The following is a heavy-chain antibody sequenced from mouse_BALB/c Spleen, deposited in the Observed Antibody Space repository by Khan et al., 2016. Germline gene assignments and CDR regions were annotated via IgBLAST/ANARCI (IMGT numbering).Heavy chain of an antibody. CDR2: ISTYYGNT. CDR1: GYTFTDYA. J-gene: IGHJ4*01. D-gene: IGHD2-1*01. Sequence: VQLQESGPELVRPGVSVKISCKGSGYTFTDYAMHWVKQSHAKSLEWIGVISTYYGNTNYNQKFKGKATMTVDKSSSTAYMELARLTSEDSAIYYCARGGNYFYYYAMDYWGQGTSVTVSS. CDR3: ARGGNYFYYYAMDY. V-gene: IGHV1S137*01.